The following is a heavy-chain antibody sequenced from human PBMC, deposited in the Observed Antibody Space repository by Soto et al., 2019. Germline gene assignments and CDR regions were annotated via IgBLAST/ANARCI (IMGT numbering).Heavy chain of an antibody. J-gene: IGHJ4*02. CDR2: ISGSGGST. CDR3: AKEYSGYDSFDY. D-gene: IGHD5-12*01. Sequence: GGSLILSCAASGFTFSSYAMSWVRPAPGKGLEWVSAISGSGGSTYYADSVKGRFTISRDNSKNTLYLQMNSLRAEDTAVYYCAKEYSGYDSFDYWGQGTLVTVSS. V-gene: IGHV3-23*01. CDR1: GFTFSSYA.